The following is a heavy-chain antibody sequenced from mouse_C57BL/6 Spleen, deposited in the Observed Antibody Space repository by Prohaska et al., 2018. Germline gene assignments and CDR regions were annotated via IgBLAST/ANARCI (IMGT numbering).Heavy chain of an antibody. CDR3: ARGSRKDY. Sequence: LQPSRPALVKPVSSLNISCKPSGYTSTDYYMHWVKQIHGNSLECIVDINPNNGGTSYNQKFKGKATWTVDKSSSTAYMKLGSLTSEDSAVYYCARGSRKDYWGQGTTLTVSS. CDR2: INPNNGGT. V-gene: IGHV1-26*01. CDR1: GYTSTDYY. J-gene: IGHJ2*01. D-gene: IGHD1-1*01.